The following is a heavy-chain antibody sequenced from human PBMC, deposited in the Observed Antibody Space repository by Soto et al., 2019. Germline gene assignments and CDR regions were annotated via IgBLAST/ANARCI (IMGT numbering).Heavy chain of an antibody. CDR2: ISPSGADT. D-gene: IGHD6-25*01. CDR3: ASQGYSSGWSTAGY. V-gene: IGHV1-46*01. J-gene: IGHJ4*02. Sequence: QVQLVQSGAEVKKPGASVKVSCKASGYTFTSCHMHWVRQAPGQGLEWMGIISPSGADTSYAQKFQGRVTMTRDTSTSTVYMELSSLKSEDTAVYYCASQGYSSGWSTAGYWGQGTLVTVSS. CDR1: GYTFTSCH.